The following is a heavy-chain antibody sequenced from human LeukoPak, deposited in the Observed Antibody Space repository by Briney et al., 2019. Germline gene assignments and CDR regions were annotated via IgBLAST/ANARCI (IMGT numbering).Heavy chain of an antibody. CDR3: ARDRFGELDY. CDR2: IYYSGRS. J-gene: IGHJ4*02. V-gene: IGHV4-59*01. D-gene: IGHD3-10*01. CDR1: GGSISSYY. Sequence: SETLSLTCTVSGGSISSYYWSWIRQPPGKGLEWIGSIYYSGRSNYNPSLKSRVTMSVDTSKSQFSLKLTSVSAADTAVYYCARDRFGELDYWGQGALVTVSS.